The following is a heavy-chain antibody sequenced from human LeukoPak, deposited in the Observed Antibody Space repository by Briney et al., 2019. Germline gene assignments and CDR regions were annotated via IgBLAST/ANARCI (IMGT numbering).Heavy chain of an antibody. D-gene: IGHD4-23*01. CDR3: AREDSTVVAYDY. J-gene: IGHJ4*02. Sequence: SETLSLTCTVSGGSISSGSYYWGWIRQPPGKGLEWIGSMYYSGSTYYNPSLKSRVTISVDTSKNQFSLKLSSVTAADTAVYYCAREDSTVVAYDYWGQGTLVTVSS. V-gene: IGHV4-39*07. CDR2: MYYSGST. CDR1: GGSISSGSYY.